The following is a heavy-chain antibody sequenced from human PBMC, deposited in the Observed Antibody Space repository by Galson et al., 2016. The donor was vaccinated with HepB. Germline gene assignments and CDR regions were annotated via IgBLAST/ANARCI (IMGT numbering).Heavy chain of an antibody. J-gene: IGHJ3*01. CDR1: GGSLSGGGYY. D-gene: IGHD4-11*01. V-gene: IGHV4-31*03. CDR2: IYDNGST. CDR3: ARGPTRTDAFGV. Sequence: TLSLTCTVSGGSLSGGGYYWSWIRQSPGRGLEWIGYIYDNGSTDYKSSLKRRVTMSVDTSKNQLSLKLSSVTAADTALYYCARGPTRTDAFGVWGQGTMVTVSS.